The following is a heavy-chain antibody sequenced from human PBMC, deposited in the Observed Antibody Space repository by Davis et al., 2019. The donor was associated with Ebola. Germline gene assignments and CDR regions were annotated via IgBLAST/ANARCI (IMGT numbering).Heavy chain of an antibody. CDR1: GFTFSSYG. J-gene: IGHJ6*02. D-gene: IGHD2-2*01. CDR3: ARDLGLPWSRPSYGMDV. Sequence: GRSLKISCAASGFTFSSYGMHWVRQAPGKGLEWVAVIWYDGSNKYYADSVKGRFTISRDNSKNTLYLQMNSLRAEDTAVYYCARDLGLPWSRPSYGMDVWGQGTTVTVSS. CDR2: IWYDGSNK. V-gene: IGHV3-33*01.